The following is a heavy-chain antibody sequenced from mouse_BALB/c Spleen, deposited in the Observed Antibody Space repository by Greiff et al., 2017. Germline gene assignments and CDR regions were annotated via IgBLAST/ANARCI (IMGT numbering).Heavy chain of an antibody. J-gene: IGHJ3*01. CDR2: ISYSGST. CDR1: GYSITSDYA. D-gene: IGHD4-1*01. Sequence: VQLQQSGPGLVKPSQSLSLTCTVTGYSITSDYAWNWIRQFPGNKLEWMGYISYSGSTSYNPSLKSRISITRDTSKNQFFLQLNSVTTEDTATYYCAGGLGPWFAYWGQGTLVTVSA. V-gene: IGHV3-2*02. CDR3: AGGLGPWFAY.